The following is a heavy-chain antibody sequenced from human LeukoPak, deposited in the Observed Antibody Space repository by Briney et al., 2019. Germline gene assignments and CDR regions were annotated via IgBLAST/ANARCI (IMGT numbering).Heavy chain of an antibody. D-gene: IGHD6-13*01. Sequence: GSLTLSCAASGFTFSSYAMSWVRQAPGKGLEWVSGISGSGGSTYYADSVKGRFTISRDNSKNTLYLQMNSLRPEDTAVYYCAKAPGMTGYSISWYGSNWFDPWGQGTLVTVSS. CDR2: ISGSGGST. J-gene: IGHJ5*02. CDR1: GFTFSSYA. CDR3: AKAPGMTGYSISWYGSNWFDP. V-gene: IGHV3-23*01.